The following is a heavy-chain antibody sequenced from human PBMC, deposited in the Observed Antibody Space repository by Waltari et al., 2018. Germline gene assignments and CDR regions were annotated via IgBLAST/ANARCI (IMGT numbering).Heavy chain of an antibody. CDR1: GGTFSSYA. CDR2: IIPILGIA. Sequence: QVQLVQSGAEVKKPGSSVKVSCKASGGTFSSYAISWVRQAPGQGLEWMGGIIPILGIANYAQKFQGRVTITADESTSTAYMELSSLRSEDTAVYYCARLEGGDGYNLAAFDIWGQGTMVTVSS. CDR3: ARLEGGDGYNLAAFDI. J-gene: IGHJ3*02. V-gene: IGHV1-69*04. D-gene: IGHD5-12*01.